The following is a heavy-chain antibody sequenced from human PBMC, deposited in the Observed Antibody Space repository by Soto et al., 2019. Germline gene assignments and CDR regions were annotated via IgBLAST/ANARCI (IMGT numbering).Heavy chain of an antibody. V-gene: IGHV1-3*01. D-gene: IGHD1-26*01. CDR2: INAGNGNT. J-gene: IGHJ4*02. CDR3: ASSSGSYWQLDY. Sequence: QVQLVQSGAEVKKPGASVKVSCKASGYTFTSYAMHWVRQAPGQRLEWMGWINAGNGNTKYSQKFQGRITITRDTSASTAYMELSSLRSEDTAVYYCASSSGSYWQLDYWGQGTLVTVSS. CDR1: GYTFTSYA.